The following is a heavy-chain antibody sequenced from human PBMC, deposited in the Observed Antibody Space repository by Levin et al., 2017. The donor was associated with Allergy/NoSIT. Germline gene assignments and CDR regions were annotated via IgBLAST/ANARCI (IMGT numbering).Heavy chain of an antibody. J-gene: IGHJ6*03. CDR1: GGSISRSNW. D-gene: IGHD3-10*01. CDR3: ARGWSLLWFGELYYYYMDV. CDR2: IYHSGST. Sequence: SCAVSGGSISRSNWWSWVRQPPGKGLEWIGEIYHSGSTNYNQSLKSRVTISVDKSKNQFSLKLSSVTAADTAVYYCARGWSLLWFGELYYYYMDVWGKGTTVTVSS. V-gene: IGHV4-4*02.